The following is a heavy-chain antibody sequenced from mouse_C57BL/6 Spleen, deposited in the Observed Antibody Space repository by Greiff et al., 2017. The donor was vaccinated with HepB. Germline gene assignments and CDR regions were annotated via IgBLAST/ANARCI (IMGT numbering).Heavy chain of an antibody. CDR3: ARRGTNWDYYAMDY. CDR1: GYTFTSYD. V-gene: IGHV1-85*01. Sequence: VKLQESGPELVKPGASVKLSCKASGYTFTSYDINWVKQRPGQGLEWIGWIYPRDGSTKYNEKFKGKATLTVDTSSSTAYMELHSLTSEDSAVYFCARRGTNWDYYAMDYWGQGTSVTVSS. J-gene: IGHJ4*01. CDR2: IYPRDGST. D-gene: IGHD4-1*02.